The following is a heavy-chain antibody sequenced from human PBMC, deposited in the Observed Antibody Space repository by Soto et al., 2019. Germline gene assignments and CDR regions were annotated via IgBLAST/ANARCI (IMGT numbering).Heavy chain of an antibody. Sequence: PSETLSLTCTVSGGSISSYYWSWIRQPAGKGLEWIGRIYTSGSTNYNPSLKSRVTMSVDTSKNQLSLKLSSVTAADTAVYYCASDSSSWYNHWFDPWGQGTLVTVSS. CDR3: ASDSSSWYNHWFDP. J-gene: IGHJ5*02. CDR2: IYTSGST. D-gene: IGHD6-13*01. V-gene: IGHV4-4*07. CDR1: GGSISSYY.